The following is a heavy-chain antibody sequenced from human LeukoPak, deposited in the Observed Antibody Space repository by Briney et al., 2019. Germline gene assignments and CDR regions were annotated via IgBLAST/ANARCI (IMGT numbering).Heavy chain of an antibody. CDR2: IYHSGST. J-gene: IGHJ4*02. Sequence: PSETLSLTCTVSGYSISSGYYWGWIRQPPGKGLEWIGSIYHSGSTYYNPSLKSRVTISVDTSKNQFSLKLSSVTAADTAVYYCARGGDSSSWASDYWGQGTLVTVSS. CDR1: GYSISSGYY. D-gene: IGHD6-13*01. V-gene: IGHV4-38-2*02. CDR3: ARGGDSSSWASDY.